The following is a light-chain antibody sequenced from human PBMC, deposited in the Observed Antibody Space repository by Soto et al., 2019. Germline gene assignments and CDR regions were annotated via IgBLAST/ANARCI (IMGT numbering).Light chain of an antibody. CDR3: QQYHRWPIT. CDR1: QRVNSS. CDR2: AAS. V-gene: IGKV3-15*01. J-gene: IGKJ5*01. Sequence: EVVMTQSPATLSVSPGESATLSRRASQRVNSSVAWYQQIPGQPPRLLIYAASTRVTGIPARFSGSGSGTEFTLTISSLQSEDFVVYYCQQYHRWPITFGQGTRLEI.